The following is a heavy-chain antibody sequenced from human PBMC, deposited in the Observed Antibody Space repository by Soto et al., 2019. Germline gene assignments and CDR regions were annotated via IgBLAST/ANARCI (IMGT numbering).Heavy chain of an antibody. CDR1: GGSISSGGYS. V-gene: IGHV4-30-2*01. CDR3: ARDILSLLKDYYYHYGMDV. Sequence: LSLTCAVSGGSISSGGYSWSWLRHPPGKGLEWIVYIYDTGSTHYNPSLKSLVTISVDSSKNQSSLKLSSVTAADTAVYYCARDILSLLKDYYYHYGMDVSGQGTTVTVFS. CDR2: IYDTGST. J-gene: IGHJ6*02.